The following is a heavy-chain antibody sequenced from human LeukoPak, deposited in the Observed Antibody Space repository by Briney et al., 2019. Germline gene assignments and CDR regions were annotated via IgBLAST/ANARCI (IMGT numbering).Heavy chain of an antibody. CDR2: FDTEDGET. Sequence: FDTEDGETIYAQKFQGRVTMTEDTSTDTAYMELSSLRSEDTAVYYCATASKTTYYYDSSGYFDYWGQGTLVTVSS. D-gene: IGHD3-22*01. CDR3: ATASKTTYYYDSSGYFDY. V-gene: IGHV1-24*01. J-gene: IGHJ4*02.